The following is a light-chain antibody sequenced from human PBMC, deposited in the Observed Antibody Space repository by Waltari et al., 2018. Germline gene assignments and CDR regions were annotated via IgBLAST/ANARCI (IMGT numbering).Light chain of an antibody. CDR3: QSYDSSLSDWV. CDR1: RPNIGAGYS. J-gene: IGLJ2*01. CDR2: ANS. V-gene: IGLV1-40*01. Sequence: QSVLPQPTSLTGAPGPRVTRPRPGSRPNIGAGYSFHRYQQLPGTVPKLRIYANSNRPSGVPDRFAGSKSGTSASLAITGLQAEDEADYYCQSYDSSLSDWVFGGGTKLTVL.